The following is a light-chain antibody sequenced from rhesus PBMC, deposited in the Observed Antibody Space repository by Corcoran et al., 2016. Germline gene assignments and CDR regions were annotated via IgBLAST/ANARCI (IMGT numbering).Light chain of an antibody. CDR2: YAS. CDR1: QGISNN. V-gene: IGKV1S15*01. Sequence: DIQMTQSPSSLSASVGDTVTITCRASQGISNNLAWYQQKPGKVPKLLIYYASTLQTGGPSRFSGSGSGTDFILTISSLQPEDFATYYCQHGYATPYNFGQGTKGEIK. J-gene: IGKJ2*01. CDR3: QHGYATPYN.